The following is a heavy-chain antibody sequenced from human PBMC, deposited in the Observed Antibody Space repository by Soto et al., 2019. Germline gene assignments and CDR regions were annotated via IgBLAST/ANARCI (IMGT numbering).Heavy chain of an antibody. D-gene: IGHD3-3*01. V-gene: IGHV1-2*04. J-gene: IGHJ4*02. CDR1: GYTFTGYY. CDR3: AREYYDFWSGYYGRGYYFDY. CDR2: INPNSGGT. Sequence: EASVKVSCKASGYTFTGYYMHWVRQAPGQGLEWMGWINPNSGGTNYAQKFQGWVTMTRDTSISTAYMELSRLRSDDTAVYYCAREYYDFWSGYYGRGYYFDYWGQGTLVTVSS.